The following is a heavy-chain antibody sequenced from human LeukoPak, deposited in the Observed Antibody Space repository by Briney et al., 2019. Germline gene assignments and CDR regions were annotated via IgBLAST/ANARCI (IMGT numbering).Heavy chain of an antibody. CDR2: IYYSGGT. CDR3: AREGARWEPSYSAFDI. D-gene: IGHD1-26*01. V-gene: IGHV4-59*01. J-gene: IGHJ3*02. CDR1: GGSISGYY. Sequence: SETLSLTCTVSGGSISGYYWSWIRQPPGKGLEWIGYIYYSGGTSYNPSLKSRVTISVDTSKNQFSLKLSSVTAADTAVYYCAREGARWEPSYSAFDIWGQGTMVTVSS.